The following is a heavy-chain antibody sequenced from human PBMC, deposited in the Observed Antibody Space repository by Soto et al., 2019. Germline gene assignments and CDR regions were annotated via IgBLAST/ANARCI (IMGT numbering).Heavy chain of an antibody. CDR2: IIPIFGTA. J-gene: IGHJ5*02. Sequence: SVKVSCKASGGTFSSYAISWVRQAPGQGLEWMGGIIPIFGTANYAQKFQGSVTITADESTSTAYMELSSLRSEDTAVYYCARDSGSAYCGGDCTLSDWFDPLGQGTLVTVSS. CDR1: GGTFSSYA. CDR3: ARDSGSAYCGGDCTLSDWFDP. V-gene: IGHV1-69*13. D-gene: IGHD2-21*02.